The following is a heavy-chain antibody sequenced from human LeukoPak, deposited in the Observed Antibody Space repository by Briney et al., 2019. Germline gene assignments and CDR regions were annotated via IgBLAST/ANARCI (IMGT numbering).Heavy chain of an antibody. CDR3: ARGFTDIHDC. Sequence: GGSLRLSCAASGFTVSNNYLSWVRQAPGKGLEWVSVIYNDGSTYYADSVKGRFTISRDNSKNTLYLQMNSLRAEDTAVYYCARGFTDIHDCWGQGALVTVSS. CDR1: GFTVSNNY. D-gene: IGHD1-1*01. V-gene: IGHV3-66*01. J-gene: IGHJ4*02. CDR2: IYNDGST.